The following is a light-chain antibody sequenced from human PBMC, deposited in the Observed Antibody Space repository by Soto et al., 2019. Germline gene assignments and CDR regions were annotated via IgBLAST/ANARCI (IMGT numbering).Light chain of an antibody. CDR1: QSVSSN. V-gene: IGKV3-15*01. CDR3: QHYNNWPTWT. J-gene: IGKJ1*01. Sequence: EIVMTQSPATLSVSPGERATLSCRASQSVSSNLAWYQQKPGQAPRLLIYGASTRATGIPARFSGSGSGTEFTLTFSSLQSEDFAVYYCQHYNNWPTWTFGQGTKVEI. CDR2: GAS.